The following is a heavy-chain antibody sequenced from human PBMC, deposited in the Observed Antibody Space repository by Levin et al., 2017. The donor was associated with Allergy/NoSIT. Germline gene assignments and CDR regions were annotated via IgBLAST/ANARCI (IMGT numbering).Heavy chain of an antibody. CDR3: AQLEWGYSSSWDYFDY. Sequence: GGSLRLSCAASGFTFSSYGMHWVRQAPGKGLEWVAVISYDGSNKYYADSVKGRFTISRDNSKNTLYLQMNSLRAEDTAVYYCAQLEWGYSSSWDYFDYWGQGTLVTVSS. V-gene: IGHV3-30*03. CDR1: GFTFSSYG. CDR2: ISYDGSNK. D-gene: IGHD6-13*01. J-gene: IGHJ4*02.